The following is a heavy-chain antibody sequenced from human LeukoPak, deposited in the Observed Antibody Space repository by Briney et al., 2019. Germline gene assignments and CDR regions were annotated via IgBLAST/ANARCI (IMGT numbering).Heavy chain of an antibody. Sequence: PGGSLRLSCAASGFTFSSYWMSWVRQAPGKGLEWVSVVSDSGGTTFYAYSVKGRFTISRDDPKNTLYLQMNSLRDEDTAVYYCARDLGNFDRGGSYFDYWGQGTLVTVSS. D-gene: IGHD4-23*01. CDR3: ARDLGNFDRGGSYFDY. CDR1: GFTFSSYW. V-gene: IGHV3-23*01. CDR2: VSDSGGTT. J-gene: IGHJ4*02.